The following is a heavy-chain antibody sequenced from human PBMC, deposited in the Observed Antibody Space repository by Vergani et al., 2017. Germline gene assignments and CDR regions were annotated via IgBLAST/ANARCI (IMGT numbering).Heavy chain of an antibody. V-gene: IGHV4-34*08. CDR2: INNDGHT. CDR1: GFTFSNFG. J-gene: IGHJ4*02. CDR3: AVRPRVNLVGGEIVTKRTFDY. D-gene: IGHD3-10*01. Sequence: VQLVESGGGLVQPGGSLRLSCAASGFTFSNFGMHWIRQPPGKGLEWIGEINNDGHTNYNPSLESRVTVSRDTAKNQFSLNLMSVTAADTAMYYCAVRPRVNLVGGEIVTKRTFDYWSQGSLVTVSS.